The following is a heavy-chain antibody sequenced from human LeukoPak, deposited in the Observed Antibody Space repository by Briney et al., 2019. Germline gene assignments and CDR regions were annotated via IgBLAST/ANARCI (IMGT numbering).Heavy chain of an antibody. D-gene: IGHD3-3*01. Sequence: GASVKVSCKASGYTFTSYYMHWVRQAPGQGLEWMGIINPSGGSTSYAQKFQGRVTMTRDMSTSTVYMELSSLRSEDTAVYYCAKTYYDFWRAPYFDYWGQGTLVTVSS. CDR3: AKTYYDFWRAPYFDY. V-gene: IGHV1-46*01. J-gene: IGHJ4*02. CDR2: INPSGGST. CDR1: GYTFTSYY.